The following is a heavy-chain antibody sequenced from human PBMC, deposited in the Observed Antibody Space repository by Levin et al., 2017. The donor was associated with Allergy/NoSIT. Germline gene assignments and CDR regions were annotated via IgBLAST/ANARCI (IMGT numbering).Heavy chain of an antibody. CDR1: GGSIGSYY. V-gene: IGHV4-4*07. Sequence: GSLRLSCTVSGGSIGSYYWNWIRQPAGKGLEWIGRFHTSGSSSYNPSLKSRVTMSVDTSKNQFSLKLSSVTAADTAVYYCARALYSGTYYYYGMDVWGQGTTVTVSS. CDR3: ARALYSGTYYYYGMDV. J-gene: IGHJ6*02. D-gene: IGHD1-26*01. CDR2: FHTSGSS.